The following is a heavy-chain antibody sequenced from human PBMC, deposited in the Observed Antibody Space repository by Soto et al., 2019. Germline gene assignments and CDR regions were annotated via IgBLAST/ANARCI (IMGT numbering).Heavy chain of an antibody. V-gene: IGHV5-10-1*01. Sequence: GESLKISCETSGYSFTNFWISWVRQMPGKGLEWMGRIDPSDSYTNYSPSFQGHVTISADKSISTAYLQWSSLKASDTAMYYCARHGNFGSYSSWYSSGNWFDPWGQGTLVTVSS. D-gene: IGHD6-13*01. CDR2: IDPSDSYT. CDR3: ARHGNFGSYSSWYSSGNWFDP. J-gene: IGHJ5*02. CDR1: GYSFTNFW.